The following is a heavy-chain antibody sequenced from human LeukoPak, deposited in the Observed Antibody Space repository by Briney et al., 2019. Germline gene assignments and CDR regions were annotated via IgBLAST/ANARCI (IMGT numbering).Heavy chain of an antibody. D-gene: IGHD3-22*01. CDR2: IIPILGIA. CDR1: GYTFTSYD. J-gene: IGHJ4*02. V-gene: IGHV1-69*04. CDR3: ARGNIKDYYDSSGYYSDY. Sequence: GASVKVSCKASGYTFTSYDINWVRQAPGQGLEWMGRIIPILGIANYAQKFQGRVTITADKSTSTAYMELSSLRSEDTAVYYCARGNIKDYYDSSGYYSDYWGQGTLVTVSS.